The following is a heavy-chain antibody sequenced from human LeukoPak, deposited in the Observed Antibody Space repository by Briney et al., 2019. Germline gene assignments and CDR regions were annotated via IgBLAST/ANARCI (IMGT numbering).Heavy chain of an antibody. Sequence: GGSLRLSCAASGFTFSSYSMNWVRQAPGKGLEWVSSISSSSSYIYYADSVKGRFTISRDNAKNSLYLQMNSLRAEDTAVYYCARAMGATTSGFDYWGQGTLVTVSS. D-gene: IGHD1-26*01. CDR3: ARAMGATTSGFDY. V-gene: IGHV3-21*01. J-gene: IGHJ4*02. CDR1: GFTFSSYS. CDR2: ISSSSSYI.